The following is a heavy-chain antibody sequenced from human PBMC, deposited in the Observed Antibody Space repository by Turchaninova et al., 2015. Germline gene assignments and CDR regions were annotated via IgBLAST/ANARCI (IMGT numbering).Heavy chain of an antibody. CDR2: IKPNTGGT. CDR3: ARNNDHDY. CDR1: GYIFTDYS. V-gene: IGHV1-2*02. D-gene: IGHD2-8*01. J-gene: IGHJ4*02. Sequence: QVQLVQSGAEVKKPGASVKVSCKASGYIFTDYSMHWVRQAPGEGLVWMGWIKPNTGGTNYAKKVPGRVTVTWYTSISTAYMELSSLRTDDTAVYYCARNNDHDYWGQGTLVTVSS.